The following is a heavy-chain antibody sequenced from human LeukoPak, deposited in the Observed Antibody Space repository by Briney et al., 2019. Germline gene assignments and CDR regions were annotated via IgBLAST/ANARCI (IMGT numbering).Heavy chain of an antibody. CDR3: ARGMFYYDSSGYYFS. J-gene: IGHJ4*02. CDR2: INHSGST. V-gene: IGHV4-34*01. D-gene: IGHD3-22*01. CDR1: GGSFSGYY. Sequence: SETLSLTCAVYGGSFSGYYWSWIRQPPGKGLEWIGEINHSGSTNYNPSLKSRVTISVDTSKNQFSLELSSVTAADTAVYYCARGMFYYDSSGYYFSWGQGTLVTVSS.